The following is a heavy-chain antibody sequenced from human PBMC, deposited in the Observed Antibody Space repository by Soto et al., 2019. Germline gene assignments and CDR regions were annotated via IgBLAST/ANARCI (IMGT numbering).Heavy chain of an antibody. D-gene: IGHD2-15*01. V-gene: IGHV3-23*01. CDR3: ARGLYCSGGSCGDAFDI. J-gene: IGHJ3*02. Sequence: PGGSLRLSCVGSGFTFSNYAMSWVRQAPGKGLEWVSAISGSGSSTYYADSVKGRFTISRDKSKNTLYLQMNSLRAEDTAVYYCARGLYCSGGSCGDAFDIWGQGTMVTVSS. CDR1: GFTFSNYA. CDR2: ISGSGSST.